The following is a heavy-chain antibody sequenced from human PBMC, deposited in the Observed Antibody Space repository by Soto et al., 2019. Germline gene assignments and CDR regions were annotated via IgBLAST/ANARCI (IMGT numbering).Heavy chain of an antibody. V-gene: IGHV3-48*03. J-gene: IGHJ4*02. Sequence: LRLSCAASGFTFSSYEMNWVRQAPGKGLEWVSYISSSGSTIYYADSVKGRFTISRDNAKNSLYLQMNSLRAEDTAVYYCARSLRITDDSSGYDYWGQGTLVTVYS. CDR3: ARSLRITDDSSGYDY. CDR2: ISSSGSTI. CDR1: GFTFSSYE. D-gene: IGHD3-22*01.